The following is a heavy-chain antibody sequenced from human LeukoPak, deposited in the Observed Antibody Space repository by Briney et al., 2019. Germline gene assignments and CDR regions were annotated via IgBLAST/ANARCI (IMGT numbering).Heavy chain of an antibody. Sequence: GGSLRLSCAASGFTVSGTYMSWVRQAPGKGLEWVSIIYTGDSTYYADSVKGRFTIYRDNSKNTLYLQMNSLRPEDTAVYYCAKRGPVVYDSWGQGTLVTDSS. CDR3: AKRGPVVYDS. V-gene: IGHV3-66*02. J-gene: IGHJ4*02. CDR2: IYTGDST. CDR1: GFTVSGTY.